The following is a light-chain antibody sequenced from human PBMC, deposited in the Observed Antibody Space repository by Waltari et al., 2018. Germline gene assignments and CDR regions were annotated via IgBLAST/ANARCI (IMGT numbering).Light chain of an antibody. CDR2: GAS. V-gene: IGKV1-NL1*01. CDR3: QQYFRTPWT. Sequence: IKLTQSPSSLFASVGDRVPIPSRATQHVRNCLAWNKQRPGEVPKLLLSGASTLESVLPSRFSGSGSETEYTLTSSSLQPEDVATYCCQQYFRTPWTFGQGTKVEIK. J-gene: IGKJ1*01. CDR1: QHVRNC.